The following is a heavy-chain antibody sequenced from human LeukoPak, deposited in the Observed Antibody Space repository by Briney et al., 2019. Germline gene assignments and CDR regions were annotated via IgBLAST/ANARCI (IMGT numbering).Heavy chain of an antibody. CDR2: FDPEDGET. Sequence: PWASVKVSCKVSGYTLTELSMHWVRQAPGKGLEWMGGFDPEDGETIYAQKFQGRVTMTEDTSTDTAYMELSSLRSEDTAVYYCATDLSYNWNDQGMVYWGQGTLVTVSS. D-gene: IGHD1-20*01. J-gene: IGHJ4*02. CDR1: GYTLTELS. V-gene: IGHV1-24*01. CDR3: ATDLSYNWNDQGMVY.